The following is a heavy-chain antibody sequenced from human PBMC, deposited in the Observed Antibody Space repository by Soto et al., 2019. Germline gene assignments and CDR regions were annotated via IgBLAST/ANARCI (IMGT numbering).Heavy chain of an antibody. D-gene: IGHD3-22*01. CDR1: GDTIYSDNYY. CDR3: ARVRREYDNSGPVDY. Sequence: PSETLSLTCTVSGDTIYSDNYYWSWIRQSPGKGLEWIGYIYYGGRTYYNPSLKSRVTMSVDRSRSQFSLKLNSVTAADTAVYYCARVRREYDNSGPVDYWGQGTLVTVSS. CDR2: IYYGGRT. V-gene: IGHV4-30-4*01. J-gene: IGHJ4*02.